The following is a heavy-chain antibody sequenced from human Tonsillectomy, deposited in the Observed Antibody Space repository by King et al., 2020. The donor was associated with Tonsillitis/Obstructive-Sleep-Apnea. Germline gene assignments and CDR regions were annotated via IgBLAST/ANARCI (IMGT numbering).Heavy chain of an antibody. CDR3: ARDDVVGRYIDF. CDR1: GYTFTRYY. D-gene: IGHD2-21*01. CDR2: INPSDSIT. J-gene: IGHJ4*02. V-gene: IGHV1-46*01. Sequence: QLVQSGAEVWKPGASVKVSCKASGYTFTRYYIHWIRQAPGQGLEWMGIINPSDSITTYAQQFKGRVAMTTDTSTSTAYMELSSLRSEDTAVYYGARDDVVGRYIDFWGQGTLVTVSS.